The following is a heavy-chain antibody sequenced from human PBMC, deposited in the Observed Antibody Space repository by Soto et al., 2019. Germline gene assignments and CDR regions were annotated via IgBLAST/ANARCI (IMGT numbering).Heavy chain of an antibody. V-gene: IGHV4-61*08. CDR1: GGSVSSGDYY. CDR3: ARIPVDTSMIYWLDP. CDR2: IYYSGNT. Sequence: WETLSVTCIVSGGSVSSGDYYWNWIRQPPGKGLEWIGYIYYSGNTNYNPSLKSRVIISVDTSKNLFSLKLTSVTAADTAGYYCARIPVDTSMIYWLDPWGPGTLDTV. J-gene: IGHJ5*02. D-gene: IGHD5-18*01.